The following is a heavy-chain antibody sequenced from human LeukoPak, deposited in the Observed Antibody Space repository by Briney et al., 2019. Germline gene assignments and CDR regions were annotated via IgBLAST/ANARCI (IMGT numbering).Heavy chain of an antibody. CDR3: ARGNSDYDHDY. CDR2: ISTTSRYI. D-gene: IGHD5-12*01. CDR1: GFTFSGYS. V-gene: IGHV3-21*01. J-gene: IGHJ4*02. Sequence: PGGSLRLSCAASGFTFSGYSMNWVRQAPGKGLEWVSSISTTSRYIYYADSVKARFTVSRDNAKNSLSLQMNSLRAEDTAVYYCARGNSDYDHDYWGQGTLVTVSS.